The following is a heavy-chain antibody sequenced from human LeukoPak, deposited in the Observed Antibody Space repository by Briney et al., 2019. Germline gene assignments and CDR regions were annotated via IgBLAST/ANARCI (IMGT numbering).Heavy chain of an antibody. J-gene: IGHJ4*02. CDR1: GFTFSTYS. CDR3: VRDAGSTSIRGDY. V-gene: IGHV3-48*01. D-gene: IGHD2/OR15-2a*01. Sequence: GGSLRLSCAASGFTFSTYSMNWVRQAPGKGLEWLSYISTSSSTIYYAESVKGRFTISRDDVRNSLFLQMNSLRVEDTGVYYCVRDAGSTSIRGDYWGQGALVTVSS. CDR2: ISTSSSTI.